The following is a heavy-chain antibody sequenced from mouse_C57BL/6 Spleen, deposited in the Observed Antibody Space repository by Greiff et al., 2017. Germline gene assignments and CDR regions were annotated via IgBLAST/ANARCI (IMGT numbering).Heavy chain of an antibody. CDR3: SRDDGSFDY. CDR2: INSDGSGT. CDR1: GFTFSDYY. J-gene: IGHJ2*01. D-gene: IGHD2-3*01. V-gene: IGHV5-16*01. Sequence: EVQGVESEGGLVQPGSSMKLSCTASGFTFSDYYMAWVRQVPEKGLEWVANINSDGSGTYYLDSLKGRSTISRDNAKNMPYLQMSSLKSEDTATYYCSRDDGSFDYWGQVTTLTVSS.